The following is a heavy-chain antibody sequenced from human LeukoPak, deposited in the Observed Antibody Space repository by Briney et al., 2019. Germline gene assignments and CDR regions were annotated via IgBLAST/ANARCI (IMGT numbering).Heavy chain of an antibody. Sequence: PGGSLRLSCAASGFTFNNYAMSWVRQAPGKGLEWVSAISGSGGSTYYADSVKGRFTISRDNSKNTLYLQMNSLRAEDTAVYYCAKDWAGGLIAAVPDAFDIWGQGTMVTVSS. D-gene: IGHD6-13*01. J-gene: IGHJ3*02. CDR1: GFTFNNYA. CDR3: AKDWAGGLIAAVPDAFDI. CDR2: ISGSGGST. V-gene: IGHV3-23*01.